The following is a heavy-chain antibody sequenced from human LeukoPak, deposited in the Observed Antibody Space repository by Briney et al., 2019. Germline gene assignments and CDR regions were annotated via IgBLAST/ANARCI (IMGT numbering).Heavy chain of an antibody. CDR1: GYTSTSYD. V-gene: IGHV1-8*01. Sequence: ASVKVSCKASGYTSTSYDINWVRQATGQGLEWMGWMNPNSGNTGYAQKFQGRVTMTRNTSISTAYMELSSLRSEDTAVYYCARVGYCSGGSCSRRTKTGSFFGYWGQGTLVTVSS. CDR3: ARVGYCSGGSCSRRTKTGSFFGY. J-gene: IGHJ4*02. CDR2: MNPNSGNT. D-gene: IGHD2-15*01.